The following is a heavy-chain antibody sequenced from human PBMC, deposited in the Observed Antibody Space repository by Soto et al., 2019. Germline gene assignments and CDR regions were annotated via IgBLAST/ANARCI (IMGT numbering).Heavy chain of an antibody. J-gene: IGHJ6*02. CDR2: IDPSDSYT. CDR3: ARHHYCSGGSCYFARGMDV. CDR1: GYSFTSYW. D-gene: IGHD2-15*01. V-gene: IGHV5-10-1*01. Sequence: PGESLKISCKGSGYSFTSYWISWVRQMPGKGLEWMGRIDPSDSYTNYSPSFQGHVTISADKSISTAYLQWSSLKASDTAMYYCARHHYCSGGSCYFARGMDVWGQGTTVTVSS.